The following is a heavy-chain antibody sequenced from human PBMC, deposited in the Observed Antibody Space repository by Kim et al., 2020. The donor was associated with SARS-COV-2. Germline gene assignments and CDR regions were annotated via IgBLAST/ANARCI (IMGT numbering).Heavy chain of an antibody. CDR3: ARLWYTSSSALGY. CDR1: GYSFTSYW. V-gene: IGHV5-51*01. CDR2: IYAGDSDT. D-gene: IGHD6-6*01. Sequence: GESLKISCKGSGYSFTSYWIGWVRQMPGKGLEWMGVIYAGDSDTRYSPSFQGQVTISADKSLNTAYLQWSSLRASDTATYYCARLWYTSSSALGYWGQGTLVTVSS. J-gene: IGHJ4*02.